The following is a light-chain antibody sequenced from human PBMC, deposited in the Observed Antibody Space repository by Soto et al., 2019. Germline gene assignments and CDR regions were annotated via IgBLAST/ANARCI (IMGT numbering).Light chain of an antibody. CDR2: DVA. J-gene: IGLJ1*01. CDR1: SSYVGGSNF. Sequence: QSVLTQPASVSDSPGQSITISCTGTSSYVGGSNFVSWYQQQPGKPPKLIIYDVANRPSGVSNRFSGSKSGSTASLIISRHQNEDEADYYCVSYTSSTTYVFGTGTKLTVL. CDR3: VSYTSSTTYV. V-gene: IGLV2-14*03.